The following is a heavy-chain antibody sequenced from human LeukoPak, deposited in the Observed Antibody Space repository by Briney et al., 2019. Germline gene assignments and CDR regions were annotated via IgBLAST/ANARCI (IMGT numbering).Heavy chain of an antibody. Sequence: GGSLRLSCAAWGFIFSATWMTWVRQAPGKGVECVANIKPDGSERYYLASVKGPFTVSTDNAKTSLYLQMNSLRVEDTATYYCASDLNHDSGGWGQGTLVTVSS. CDR3: ASDLNHDSGG. V-gene: IGHV3-7*01. D-gene: IGHD3-22*01. CDR1: GFIFSATW. CDR2: IKPDGSER. J-gene: IGHJ4*02.